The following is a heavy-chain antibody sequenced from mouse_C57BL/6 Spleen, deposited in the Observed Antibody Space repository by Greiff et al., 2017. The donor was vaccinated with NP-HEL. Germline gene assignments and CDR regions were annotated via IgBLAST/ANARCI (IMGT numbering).Heavy chain of an antibody. CDR3: TLEPEGYFDV. Sequence: QVQLQQSGAELVRPGASVTLSCKASGYTFTDYEMHWVKQTPVHGLEWIGAIDPATGGTAYNQKFKGKAILTADKSSSTAYMVLRSLTSDDAAVYYCTLEPEGYFDVWGTGTTVTVSS. J-gene: IGHJ1*03. CDR2: IDPATGGT. V-gene: IGHV1-15*01. CDR1: GYTFTDYE.